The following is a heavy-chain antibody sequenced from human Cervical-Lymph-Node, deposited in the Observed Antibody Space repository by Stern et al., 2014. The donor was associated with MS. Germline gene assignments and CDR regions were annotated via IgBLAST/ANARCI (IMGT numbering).Heavy chain of an antibody. CDR2: VIPLFGAA. J-gene: IGHJ5*01. Sequence: QMQLVQSGAEVKRPGSSVTVSCKSSGDTFSDHSISWVRRAPGHGLEWVGGVIPLFGAADYAQMFQGSVTLTADESTTTAYMELSSLRSEDTAMYYCARGAYCGGDCYWGWFDSWGQGTLVTVSS. D-gene: IGHD2-21*02. V-gene: IGHV1-69*01. CDR1: GDTFSDHS. CDR3: ARGAYCGGDCYWGWFDS.